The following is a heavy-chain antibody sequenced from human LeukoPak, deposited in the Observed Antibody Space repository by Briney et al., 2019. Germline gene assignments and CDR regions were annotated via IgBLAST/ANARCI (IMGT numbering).Heavy chain of an antibody. D-gene: IGHD3-22*01. CDR3: AKDPAYYDSSGYYSTMDYFDY. Sequence: GGSLRLSCAASGFTFSSYAIHWVRQAPGKGLEWVSAISGSGGSTYYADSVKGRFTISRDNSKNTLYLQMNSLRAEDTAVYYCAKDPAYYDSSGYYSTMDYFDYWGQGTLVTVSS. CDR1: GFTFSSYA. V-gene: IGHV3-23*01. CDR2: ISGSGGST. J-gene: IGHJ4*02.